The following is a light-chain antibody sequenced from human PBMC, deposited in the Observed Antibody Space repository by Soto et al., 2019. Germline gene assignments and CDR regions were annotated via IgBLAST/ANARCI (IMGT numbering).Light chain of an antibody. V-gene: IGKV4-1*01. J-gene: IGKJ1*01. Sequence: DIVMTQSTDSLAVSLGERATINCKSGQSVLYSSNNKNYLAWYQQKPGQPPKLLIYWASSRDSGVPDRFTASGSGTDFTLTITSLQAEDVAVYYCQQYHSTPWTFGQGTKVDIK. CDR1: QSVLYSSNNKNY. CDR2: WAS. CDR3: QQYHSTPWT.